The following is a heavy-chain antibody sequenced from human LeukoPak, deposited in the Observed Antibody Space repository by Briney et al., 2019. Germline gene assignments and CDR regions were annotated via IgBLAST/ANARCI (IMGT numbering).Heavy chain of an antibody. J-gene: IGHJ4*02. CDR1: GGTFSSYA. D-gene: IGHD3-22*01. Sequence: SVKVSCKASGGTFSSYAISWVRQAPGQGLEWMGGIIPIFGTANYAQKFQGRVTITTGESTSTAYMELSSLRSEDTAVYYCARTYYYDSSGYLGLFYWGQGTLVTVSS. V-gene: IGHV1-69*05. CDR3: ARTYYYDSSGYLGLFY. CDR2: IIPIFGTA.